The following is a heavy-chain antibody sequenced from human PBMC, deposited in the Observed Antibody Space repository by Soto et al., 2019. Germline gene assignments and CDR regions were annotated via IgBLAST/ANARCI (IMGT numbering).Heavy chain of an antibody. CDR1: GFTFRIYS. CDR2: MTSDTKTI. V-gene: IGHV3-48*02. D-gene: IGHD6-19*01. CDR3: ARSVEGHFDY. Sequence: GGSLRLSCAASGFTFRIYSMNWVRQAPGKGLEWISYMTSDTKTIKYADSVKGRFTITRDNDKNSVYLQMTSLRDEDTAVYYCARSVEGHFDYWGQGTLVTVSS. J-gene: IGHJ4*02.